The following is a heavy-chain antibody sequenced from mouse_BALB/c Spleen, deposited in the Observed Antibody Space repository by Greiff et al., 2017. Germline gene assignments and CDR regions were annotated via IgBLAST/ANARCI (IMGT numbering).Heavy chain of an antibody. D-gene: IGHD4-1*01. CDR2: ISSGGGST. J-gene: IGHJ4*01. CDR1: GFAFSSYD. Sequence: DVQLVESGGGLVKPGGSLKLSCAASGFAFSSYDMSWVRQTPEKRLEWVAYISSGGGSTYYPDTVKGRFTISRDNAKNTLYLQMSSLKSEDTAMYYCARGRDWVYAMDYWGQGTSVTVSS. CDR3: ARGRDWVYAMDY. V-gene: IGHV5-12-1*01.